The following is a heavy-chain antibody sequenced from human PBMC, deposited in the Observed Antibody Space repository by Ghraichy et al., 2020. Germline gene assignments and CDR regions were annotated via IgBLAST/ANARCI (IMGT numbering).Heavy chain of an antibody. CDR3: ARDLKGATMGYFDY. Sequence: GGSLRLSCAASGFTFSSYSMNWVRQAPGKGLEWVSYISSSSSTIYYADSVKGRFTISRDNAKNSLYLQMNSLRAEDTAVYYCARDLKGATMGYFDYWGQGTLVTVSS. D-gene: IGHD1-26*01. V-gene: IGHV3-48*01. J-gene: IGHJ4*02. CDR1: GFTFSSYS. CDR2: ISSSSSTI.